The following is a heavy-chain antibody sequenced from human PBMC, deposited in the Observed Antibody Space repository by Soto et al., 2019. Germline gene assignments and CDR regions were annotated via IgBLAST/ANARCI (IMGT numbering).Heavy chain of an antibody. J-gene: IGHJ6*03. CDR1: GFTFSSYA. V-gene: IGHV3-23*01. CDR2: ISGSGGST. CDR3: ARDLTGITMVRGVIIHYYYMDV. D-gene: IGHD3-10*01. Sequence: GGSLRLSCAASGFTFSSYAMSWVRQAPGKGLEWVSAISGSGGSTYYADSVKGRFTISRDNAKNTLYLQMNSLRAEDTAVYYCARDLTGITMVRGVIIHYYYMDVWGKGTTVTVSS.